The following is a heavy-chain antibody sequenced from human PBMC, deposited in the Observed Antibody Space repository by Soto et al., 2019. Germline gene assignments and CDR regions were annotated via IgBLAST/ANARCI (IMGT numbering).Heavy chain of an antibody. V-gene: IGHV4-38-2*02. Sequence: PSETLSLTCTVSGYSISTDYYWGWIRQPPGKGLEWIGSIFQSGSTYYNPSLKSRVTISVDTSKNQFSLKLRSVTAADTAVYYCARGGGYYYDTGGYYADYWGQGTLVTSPQ. J-gene: IGHJ4*02. CDR2: IFQSGST. CDR1: GYSISTDYY. D-gene: IGHD3-22*01. CDR3: ARGGGYYYDTGGYYADY.